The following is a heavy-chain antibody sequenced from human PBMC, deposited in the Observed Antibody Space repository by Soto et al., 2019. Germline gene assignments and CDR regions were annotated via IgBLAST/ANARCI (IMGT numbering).Heavy chain of an antibody. D-gene: IGHD6-13*01. J-gene: IGHJ4*02. CDR3: ARGGIAAAAPPDY. Sequence: QVQLQESGPGLVKPSQTLSLTCTVSGGSISSGGYYWSWIRQPPGKGLEWIGYIYYSGSTNYNPSLKSRVTVTVDTSKNQFSLKLSSVPAADTAVYYCARGGIAAAAPPDYWGQGTLVTVSS. CDR2: IYYSGST. CDR1: GGSISSGGYY. V-gene: IGHV4-31*03.